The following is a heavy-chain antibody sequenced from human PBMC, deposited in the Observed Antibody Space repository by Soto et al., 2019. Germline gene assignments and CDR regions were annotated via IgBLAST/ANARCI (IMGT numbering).Heavy chain of an antibody. Sequence: PGGSLRLSCAASGFTVSSNYMSWVRQAPGKGLELVSVISSSGSIYYADSVKGRFTISRDNAKNSLYLQMNSLRAEDTAVYYCAREIYAAAGTFDYRGQGTLVTVPS. D-gene: IGHD6-13*01. V-gene: IGHV3-66*01. CDR1: GFTVSSNY. CDR2: ISSSGSI. CDR3: AREIYAAAGTFDY. J-gene: IGHJ4*02.